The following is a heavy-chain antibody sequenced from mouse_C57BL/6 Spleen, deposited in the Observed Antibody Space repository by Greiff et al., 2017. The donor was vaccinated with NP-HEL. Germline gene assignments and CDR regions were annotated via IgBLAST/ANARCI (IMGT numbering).Heavy chain of an antibody. V-gene: IGHV3-1*01. CDR3: ARGGLREGYFDY. CDR1: GYSITSGYD. Sequence: EVQGVESGPGMVKPSQSLSLTCTVTGYSITSGYDWHWIRHFPGNKLEWMGYISYSGSTNYNPSLKSRISITHDTSKNHFFLKLNSVTTEDTATYYCARGGLREGYFDYWGQGTTLTVSS. J-gene: IGHJ2*01. D-gene: IGHD2-4*01. CDR2: ISYSGST.